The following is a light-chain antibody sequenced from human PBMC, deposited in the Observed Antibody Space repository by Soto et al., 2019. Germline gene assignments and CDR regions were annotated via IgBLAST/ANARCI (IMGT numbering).Light chain of an antibody. CDR2: GAS. V-gene: IGKV3-15*01. J-gene: IGKJ1*01. CDR3: QQYNNWPQT. CDR1: QSVSSN. Sequence: EIVMTHSPATLSVSPGERATLSCRASQSVSSNLAWYQQKTGQAPRLLIYGASTRATGIPARFSGSGSGTEFTLTISSLQSEDFAVYYCQQYNNWPQTFGKGTKVEIK.